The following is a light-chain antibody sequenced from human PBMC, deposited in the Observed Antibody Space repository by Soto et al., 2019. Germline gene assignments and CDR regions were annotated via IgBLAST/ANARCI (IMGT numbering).Light chain of an antibody. CDR3: ETWDSNTRV. CDR2: LEESGMY. V-gene: IGLV4-60*02. Sequence: QPVLTQSSSASASLGSSVKLTCTLSSGHSTYIIAWHQQQPGKAPRFLMKLEESGMYNRGSGIPDRFSGSSSGADRYLTISYLQFDDEADYYCETWDSNTRVFGGGPQLTVL. J-gene: IGLJ2*01. CDR1: SGHSTYI.